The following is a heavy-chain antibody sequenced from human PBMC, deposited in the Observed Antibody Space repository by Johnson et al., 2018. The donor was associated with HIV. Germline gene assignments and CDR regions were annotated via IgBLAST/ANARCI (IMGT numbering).Heavy chain of an antibody. CDR2: ISYDGSNK. CDR1: GFTFRSYA. J-gene: IGHJ3*02. V-gene: IGHV3-30*14. CDR3: ARVGSGELLDGFDI. Sequence: QVQLVESGGGVVRPGGSLRLSCAASGFTFRSYAMQWVRQAPGKGLEWVAVISYDGSNKYYADSVKGRFTISRDNSKNTLYLQMNSLRAGDTAMYYCARVGSGELLDGFDIWGQGTMVTVSS. D-gene: IGHD3-10*01.